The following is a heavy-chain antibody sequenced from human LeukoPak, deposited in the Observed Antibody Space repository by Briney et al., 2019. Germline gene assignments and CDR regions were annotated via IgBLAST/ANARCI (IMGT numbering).Heavy chain of an antibody. Sequence: SGGSLRLSCAASGFTVSSNYMSWVRQAPGKGLEWVSVIYSGGSTYYADSVKGRFTISRDNSKNTLYLQMNSLRAEDTAVYYCARAGIAAAGTVDYWGQGTLVTVSS. D-gene: IGHD6-13*01. CDR1: GFTVSSNY. J-gene: IGHJ4*02. CDR3: ARAGIAAAGTVDY. CDR2: IYSGGST. V-gene: IGHV3-66*01.